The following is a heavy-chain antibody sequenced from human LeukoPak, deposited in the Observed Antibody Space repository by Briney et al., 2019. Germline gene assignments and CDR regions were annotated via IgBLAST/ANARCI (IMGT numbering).Heavy chain of an antibody. J-gene: IGHJ4*02. D-gene: IGHD3-9*01. CDR3: ARDRGGYDIV. CDR2: IYYSGST. CDR1: GGSISSYY. Sequence: SETLSLTCTVSGGSISSYYWSWIRQPPGKGLEWIGYIYYSGSTNYNPSLKSRVTISVDTSKNQFSLKLSSVTAADTAVYYCARDRGGYDIVWGQGTLVTVSP. V-gene: IGHV4-59*01.